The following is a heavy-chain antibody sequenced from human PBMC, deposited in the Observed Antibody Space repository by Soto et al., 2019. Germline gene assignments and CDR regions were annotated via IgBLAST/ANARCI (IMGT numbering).Heavy chain of an antibody. CDR3: ARDVNRWELRGFFDP. Sequence: SETLSLTCSVSGGSIVDYYWSWIRQPPGKGLEWIGFIYYTGNTRYNPSLGSRVTISLDTSKNQFSLKLTSATAADTAFYYCARDVNRWELRGFFDPWGRGALVTVSS. J-gene: IGHJ5*02. CDR2: IYYTGNT. V-gene: IGHV4-59*01. CDR1: GGSIVDYY. D-gene: IGHD1-7*01.